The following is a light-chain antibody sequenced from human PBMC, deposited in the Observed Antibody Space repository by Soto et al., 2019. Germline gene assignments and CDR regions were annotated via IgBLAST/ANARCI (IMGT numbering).Light chain of an antibody. CDR1: SSNIGSNY. V-gene: IGLV1-47*01. J-gene: IGLJ3*02. Sequence: QSVLTQPPSASGTPGQRVTISCSGSSSNIGSNYVYWYQQLPGTAPKLLIYRNHQRPSGVPDRFSGSKYGTSASRAISGLLSEAEADYYCAAWDDRLSGNWVFGGGTKLTVL. CDR2: RNH. CDR3: AAWDDRLSGNWV.